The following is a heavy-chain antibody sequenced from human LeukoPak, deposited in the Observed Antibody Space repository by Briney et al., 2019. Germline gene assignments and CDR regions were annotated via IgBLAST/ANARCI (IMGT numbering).Heavy chain of an antibody. CDR3: ARHIGGGIEDMDV. CDR1: GGSIGTYY. D-gene: IGHD3-16*02. CDR2: IYVTGN. Sequence: SETLSLSCTVSGGSIGTYYWSWVRQSPGKGLEWIGYIYVTGNRYNPYLQSRVTISVDTSRNQFFLKMSSVTAADTAVYYCARHIGGGIEDMDVWGKGTKVTVSS. J-gene: IGHJ6*03. V-gene: IGHV4-59*08.